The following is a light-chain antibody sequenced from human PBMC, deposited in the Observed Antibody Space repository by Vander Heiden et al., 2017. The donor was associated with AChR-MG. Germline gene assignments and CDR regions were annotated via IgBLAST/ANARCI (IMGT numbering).Light chain of an antibody. J-gene: IGKJ1*01. CDR1: QSISSW. V-gene: IGKV1-5*03. CDR3: QQYNSYPWT. CDR2: KAS. Sequence: DIQMTQSPSTLSASVGDRVTITCRASQSISSWLAWYQQKPGKAPKLLIYKASSLGSGVPSRFSGSGSGTEFTRTISSLQPDDFATYYCQQYNSYPWTFGQGTKVEIK.